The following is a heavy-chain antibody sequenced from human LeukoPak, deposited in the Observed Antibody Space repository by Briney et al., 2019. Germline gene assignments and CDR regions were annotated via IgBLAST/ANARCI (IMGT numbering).Heavy chain of an antibody. V-gene: IGHV4-4*02. D-gene: IGHD3-10*01. J-gene: IGHJ4*02. CDR3: ASGDYGSGSYYLY. Sequence: SETLSLTCTVSGGSISSSNWWSWVRQPPGKGLEWIGYIYYSGSTYYNPSLKSRVTISVDTSKNHFSLKLSSVTAADTAVYYCASGDYGSGSYYLYWGQGSLVTVSS. CDR2: IYYSGST. CDR1: GGSISSSNW.